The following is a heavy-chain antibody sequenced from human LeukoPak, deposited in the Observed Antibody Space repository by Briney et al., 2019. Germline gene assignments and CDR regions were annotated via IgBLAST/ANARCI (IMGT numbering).Heavy chain of an antibody. J-gene: IGHJ4*02. CDR2: IKQDGREK. D-gene: IGHD3-22*01. CDR3: ASGGNYYDSSGYYFDH. V-gene: IGHV3-7*01. CDR1: GFTFSSYW. Sequence: PGGSLRLSCAASGFTFSSYWMSWVRQAPGKGLEGVANIKQDGREKHYVDSVKGGFTISRDNAKNSLYLQMNSLRARDTAVYSCASGGNYYDSSGYYFDHWGQGPLVTVSS.